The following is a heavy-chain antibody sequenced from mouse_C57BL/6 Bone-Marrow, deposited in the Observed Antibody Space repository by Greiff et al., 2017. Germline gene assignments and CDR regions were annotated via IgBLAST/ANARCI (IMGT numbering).Heavy chain of an antibody. CDR2: ISYDGSN. Sequence: EVQLQQSGPGLVKPSQSLSLTCSVTGYSITSGYYWNWIRQFPGNKLEWMGYISYDGSNNYNPSLKNRISITRDTSKNQFFLKLNSVTTEDTATYYCASAPIYYAHYYAMDYWGQGTSVTVSS. CDR1: GYSITSGYY. J-gene: IGHJ4*01. V-gene: IGHV3-6*01. D-gene: IGHD2-1*01. CDR3: ASAPIYYAHYYAMDY.